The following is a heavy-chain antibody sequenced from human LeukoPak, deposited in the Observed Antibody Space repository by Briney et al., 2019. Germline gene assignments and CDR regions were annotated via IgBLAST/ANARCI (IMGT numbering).Heavy chain of an antibody. D-gene: IGHD3-10*01. CDR1: GFTFSDYY. CDR3: ARDGGSWYYGPGSYYPVAFDI. Sequence: GGSLRLSCAASGFTFSDYYMSWIRQAPGKGLEWVSYISSSGSTIYYADSVKGRFTISRDNAKNSLYLQMNSLRAEDTAVYYCARDGGSWYYGPGSYYPVAFDIWGQGTMVTVSS. CDR2: ISSSGSTI. V-gene: IGHV3-11*01. J-gene: IGHJ3*02.